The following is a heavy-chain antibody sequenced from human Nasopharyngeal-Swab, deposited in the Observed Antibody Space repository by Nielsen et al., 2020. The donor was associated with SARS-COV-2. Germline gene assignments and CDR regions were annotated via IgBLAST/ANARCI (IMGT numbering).Heavy chain of an antibody. D-gene: IGHD3-3*01. CDR2: IYYSGST. J-gene: IGHJ6*02. Sequence: SETLSLTCTVSGGSISSSSYYWGWIRQPPGKGLEWIGSIYYSGSTYYNPSLKSRVTISVDTSKNQFSLKLSSVTAPDTAVYYCASCRTSITIFGVVIRNGMDVWGQGTTVTVSS. CDR3: ASCRTSITIFGVVIRNGMDV. V-gene: IGHV4-39*01. CDR1: GGSISSSSYY.